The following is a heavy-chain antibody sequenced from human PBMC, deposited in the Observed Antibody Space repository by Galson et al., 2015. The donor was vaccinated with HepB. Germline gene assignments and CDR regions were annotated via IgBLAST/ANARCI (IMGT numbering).Heavy chain of an antibody. Sequence: SLRLSCAASGFTFSSYTMTWVRQAPGKGLEWVSSISGNGGSTYYADSVKGRFTISRDNARNTLFLQMNSLRVEDTALYYCAKSDSDSGIGWFDPWGQGTPLTASS. J-gene: IGHJ5*02. V-gene: IGHV3-23*01. CDR1: GFTFSSYT. CDR3: AKSDSDSGIGWFDP. D-gene: IGHD3-22*01. CDR2: ISGNGGST.